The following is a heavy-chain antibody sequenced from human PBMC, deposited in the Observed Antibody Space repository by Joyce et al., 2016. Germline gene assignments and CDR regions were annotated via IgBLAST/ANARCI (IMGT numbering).Heavy chain of an antibody. V-gene: IGHV1-3*05. Sequence: QVQLVQSGAEETKPGASVKLSCKASGYTFSNYVMHWVRQAPGQRLEWMARINAGNGDKKYSQKFQGRVTISRDTSASTAYMELRSLRSEDTAVYYCARDPITMVRGVIITTRVPYFDYWGQGTLVTVSS. J-gene: IGHJ4*02. CDR1: GYTFSNYV. CDR3: ARDPITMVRGVIITTRVPYFDY. D-gene: IGHD3-10*01. CDR2: INAGNGDK.